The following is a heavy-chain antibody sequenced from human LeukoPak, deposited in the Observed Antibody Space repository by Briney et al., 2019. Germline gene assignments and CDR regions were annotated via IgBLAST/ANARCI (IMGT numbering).Heavy chain of an antibody. CDR3: ARQIAYYGSGSYYKRPRGFDY. J-gene: IGHJ4*02. D-gene: IGHD3-10*01. CDR1: GGSFSGYY. V-gene: IGHV4-34*01. CDR2: INHSGST. Sequence: SETLSLTCAVYGGSFSGYYWSWIRQPPGKGLEWIGEINHSGSTNYNPSLKSRVTISVDTSKNQFSLKLSSVTAADTAVYYCARQIAYYGSGSYYKRPRGFDYWGQGTLVTVSS.